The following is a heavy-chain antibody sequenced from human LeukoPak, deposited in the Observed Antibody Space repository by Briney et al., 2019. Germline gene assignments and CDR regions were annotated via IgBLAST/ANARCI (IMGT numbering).Heavy chain of an antibody. CDR2: IKGDGTAP. CDR3: VRSFATGD. D-gene: IGHD3-10*01. CDR1: VFTLSRHF. V-gene: IGHV3-74*01. J-gene: IGHJ4*02. Sequence: GGSLSLSCAASVFTLSRHFMHCVRDAQGGGLVWVSSIKGDGTAPNYADSVKGRFTISRDNAKSTLYLQMSSLRVEDTAVYHCVRSFATGDWGQGTLVTVSS.